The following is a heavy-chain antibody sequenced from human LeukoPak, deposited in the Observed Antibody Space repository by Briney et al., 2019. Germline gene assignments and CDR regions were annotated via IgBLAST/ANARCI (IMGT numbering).Heavy chain of an antibody. CDR2: IYYSGST. Sequence: PSETLSLTCSVSGGSISGYYRSWIRQPPGKGPEWIGYIYYSGSTNYNPSPKSRVTISVDTSKNQFSLQLTSHTAADTAVYYCARAAAAGPHYYYGMDVWGKGTTVTVSS. J-gene: IGHJ6*04. CDR1: GGSISGYY. D-gene: IGHD6-13*01. CDR3: ARAAAAGPHYYYGMDV. V-gene: IGHV4-59*01.